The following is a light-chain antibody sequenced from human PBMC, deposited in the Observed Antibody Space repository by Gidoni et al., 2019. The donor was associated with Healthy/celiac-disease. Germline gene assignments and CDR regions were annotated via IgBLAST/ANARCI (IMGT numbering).Light chain of an antibody. V-gene: IGLV3-19*01. CDR1: SLRSYY. CDR2: GKN. CDR3: STRDSSGNLVV. Sequence: SELTQDPAVSVALGQTVRITCQGDSLRSYYASWYQQKPGQAPVLVIYGKNNRPSGIPDRFSGSSSGNTASLTITGAQEEDEADYDCSTRDSSGNLVVFGGGTELTVL. J-gene: IGLJ2*01.